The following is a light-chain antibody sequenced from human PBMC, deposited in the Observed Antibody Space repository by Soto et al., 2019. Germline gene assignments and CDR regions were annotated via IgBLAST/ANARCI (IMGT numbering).Light chain of an antibody. J-gene: IGKJ1*01. CDR3: QQYNNWPPT. V-gene: IGKV3-15*01. CDR1: QSVRSN. Sequence: EIVMTQSPATLSVSPGERATLSCRASQSVRSNLAWYQQKPGLAPRLLIYGASTRATGIPARFSGSGSGTEFTLTISSLQSEDFAVYYCQQYNNWPPTFGQGTKVEIK. CDR2: GAS.